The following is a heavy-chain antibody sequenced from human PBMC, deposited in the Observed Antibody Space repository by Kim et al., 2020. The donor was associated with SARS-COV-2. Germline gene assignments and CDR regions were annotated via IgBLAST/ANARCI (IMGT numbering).Heavy chain of an antibody. CDR3: AHTAYHYSYGMDV. V-gene: IGHV2-5*01. J-gene: IGHJ6*02. Sequence: RYSPSRKSRLTITKDTSKTQVVLTMTNMDPVDTATYYCAHTAYHYSYGMDVWGQGTTVTVSS.